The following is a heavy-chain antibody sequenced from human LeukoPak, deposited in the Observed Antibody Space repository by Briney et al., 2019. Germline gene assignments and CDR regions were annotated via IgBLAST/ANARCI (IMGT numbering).Heavy chain of an antibody. CDR2: INPNSWGT. CDR1: GYTFTGYY. CDR3: ARDIMVVWALLDAFDI. D-gene: IGHD2-8*02. Sequence: GASVKVSCKASGYTFTGYYMHWVRQAPGQGLEWMGWINPNSWGTNCAQKFQGRVTMTRNTSISTAYMELSRLRSDDTAVYYCARDIMVVWALLDAFDIWGQGTMVTVSS. J-gene: IGHJ3*02. V-gene: IGHV1-2*02.